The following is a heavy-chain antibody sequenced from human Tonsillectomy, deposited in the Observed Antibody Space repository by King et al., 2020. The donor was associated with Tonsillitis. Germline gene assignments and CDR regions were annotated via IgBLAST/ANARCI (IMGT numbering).Heavy chain of an antibody. V-gene: IGHV3-7*03. CDR3: ARDLEYSGYGGDDY. CDR1: GFTFSSYW. Sequence: VQLVQSGGGLVQPGGSLRLSCAASGFTFSSYWMSWVRQAPGKGLEWVANIKQDGSEKYYVDSVKGRFTISRDNAKNSLYLQMNRLRAEDTAVYYCARDLEYSGYGGDDYWGQGTLVTVSS. J-gene: IGHJ4*02. CDR2: IKQDGSEK. D-gene: IGHD5-12*01.